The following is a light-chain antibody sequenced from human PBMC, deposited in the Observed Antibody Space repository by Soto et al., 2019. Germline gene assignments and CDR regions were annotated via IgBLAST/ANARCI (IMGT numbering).Light chain of an antibody. CDR2: GAS. Sequence: DIQMTQSPFSLPASVGDRVNITCRASQSISNYLNWYQQKPGRAPSLLIHGASSSQGGVPSRFSGSGSGTDFTLTISSLQPEDFTTYYCHQTYSAPLTFGGGTKVEI. CDR1: QSISNY. J-gene: IGKJ4*01. V-gene: IGKV1-39*01. CDR3: HQTYSAPLT.